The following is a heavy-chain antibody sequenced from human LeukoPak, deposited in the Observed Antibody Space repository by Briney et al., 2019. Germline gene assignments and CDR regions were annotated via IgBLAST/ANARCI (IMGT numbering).Heavy chain of an antibody. J-gene: IGHJ4*02. D-gene: IGHD5-12*01. V-gene: IGHV4-39*01. CDR1: GGSINTFNHY. Sequence: SETLSLTCTVSGGSINTFNHYWGWIRQPPGKGLEWIGSIYYSGNTYYDASLKSRVAMSVDTSKNQFSLKVRSVTAADPVVFFWARLDWGYRGGGFFDFGGKETLVIFSS. CDR2: IYYSGNT. CDR3: ARLDWGYRGGGFFDF.